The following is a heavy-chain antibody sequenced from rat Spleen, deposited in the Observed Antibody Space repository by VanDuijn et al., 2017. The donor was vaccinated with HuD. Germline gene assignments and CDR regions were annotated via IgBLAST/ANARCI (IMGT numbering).Heavy chain of an antibody. CDR2: IYSDGSST. J-gene: IGHJ2*01. Sequence: EVQLVESGGDLVQPGRSLKLSCAASRFTFSDYFMAWVRQAPKKGLEWVASIYSDGSSTYYPDTVKGRFVISKDDDKNTGYLQMNNLRSEDTAIYYCARHNVTTGDYFDYWGQGVMVTVSS. CDR1: RFTFSDYF. D-gene: IGHD1-10*01. V-gene: IGHV5-7*01. CDR3: ARHNVTTGDYFDY.